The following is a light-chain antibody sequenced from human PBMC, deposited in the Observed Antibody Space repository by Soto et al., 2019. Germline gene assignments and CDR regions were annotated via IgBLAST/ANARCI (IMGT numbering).Light chain of an antibody. CDR3: GADHGSGSNFVVYV. V-gene: IGLV9-49*01. CDR1: SGYSNYK. J-gene: IGLJ1*01. CDR2: VGTGGIVG. Sequence: QPVLTQPPSASASLGASVTLTCTLSSGYSNYKVDWYQQRPGKGPRFVMRVGTGGIVGSKGDGIPDRFSVLGSGLNRYLTIKNIQEEDESDYHCGADHGSGSNFVVYVFGTGTKVTVL.